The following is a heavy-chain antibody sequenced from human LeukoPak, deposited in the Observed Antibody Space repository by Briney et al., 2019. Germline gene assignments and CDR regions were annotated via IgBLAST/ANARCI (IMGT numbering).Heavy chain of an antibody. D-gene: IGHD3-22*01. V-gene: IGHV4-30-4*08. Sequence: SQTLSLTCTVSGGSISRGDYYWSWIRQPPGKGLEWIGYIYYSGSTYYNPSLKSRVTISVDTSKNQFSLKLSSVTAADTAVYYCARDQGGYDSSGYLGYWGQGTLVTVSS. CDR1: GGSISRGDYY. CDR3: ARDQGGYDSSGYLGY. CDR2: IYYSGST. J-gene: IGHJ4*02.